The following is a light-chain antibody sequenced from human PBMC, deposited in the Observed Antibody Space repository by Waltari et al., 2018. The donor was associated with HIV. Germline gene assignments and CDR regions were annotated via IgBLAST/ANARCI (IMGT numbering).Light chain of an antibody. Sequence: QSVLTQPPSASGTPGQRVTISCSGSSSNIGGNTVNWYQQLPGTAHKLLIYSDNQRPSGVPDRFAGSKFGTSASLAISGLHSEDESDYYCAAWDDSLNGYVFGPGTKVTVL. J-gene: IGLJ1*01. CDR2: SDN. V-gene: IGLV1-44*01. CDR1: SSNIGGNT. CDR3: AAWDDSLNGYV.